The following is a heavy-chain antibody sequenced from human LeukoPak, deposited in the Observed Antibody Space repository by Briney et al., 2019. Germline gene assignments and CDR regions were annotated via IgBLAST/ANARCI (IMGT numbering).Heavy chain of an antibody. CDR1: GGSFSGYY. J-gene: IGHJ4*02. CDR2: INHSGST. V-gene: IGHV4-34*01. Sequence: TSETLSLTCAVYGGSFSGYYWSWIRQPPGKGLEWIGEINHSGSTNYNPSLKSRVTISVDTSKNQFSLKLSSVTAADTAVYYCAAYDSSGYSFGYWGQGTLVTVSS. CDR3: AAYDSSGYSFGY. D-gene: IGHD3-22*01.